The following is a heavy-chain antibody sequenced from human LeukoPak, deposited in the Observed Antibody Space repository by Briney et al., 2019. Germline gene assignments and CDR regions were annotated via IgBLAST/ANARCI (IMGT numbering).Heavy chain of an antibody. CDR3: AKGTKAHILTAYMRDRWFDP. V-gene: IGHV3-23*01. CDR2: ISNSGDNT. Sequence: SGGSLRLSCAASGFTFSSYEMNWVRQAPGKGLEWVSAISNSGDNTYYADSVKGRFTISRDNSKNTLYLQMNSLRAEDTAVYYCAKGTKAHILTAYMRDRWFDPWGQGTLVTVSS. D-gene: IGHD3-9*01. CDR1: GFTFSSYE. J-gene: IGHJ5*02.